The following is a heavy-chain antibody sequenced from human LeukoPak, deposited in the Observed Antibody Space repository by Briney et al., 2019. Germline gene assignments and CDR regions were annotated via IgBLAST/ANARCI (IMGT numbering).Heavy chain of an antibody. Sequence: KPLGTPSLTCALPGGSLTSGGYSSGWSPSPPREGLGWVGCIYHSGSTYYNPSLKSRVTISVDRSKNQFSLKLSSVTAADTAVYYCARVGGYCSSTSCYRGPYFDYWGQGTLVTVSS. D-gene: IGHD2-2*02. V-gene: IGHV4-30-2*01. CDR1: GGSLTSGGYS. J-gene: IGHJ4*02. CDR2: IYHSGST. CDR3: ARVGGYCSSTSCYRGPYFDY.